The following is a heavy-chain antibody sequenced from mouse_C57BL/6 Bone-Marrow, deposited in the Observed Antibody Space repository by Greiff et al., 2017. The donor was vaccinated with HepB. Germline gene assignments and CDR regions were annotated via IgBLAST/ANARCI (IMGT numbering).Heavy chain of an antibody. V-gene: IGHV1-59*01. CDR1: GYTFTSYW. J-gene: IGHJ4*01. CDR3: ARKQGYAMDY. Sequence: QVQLQQSGAELVRPGTSVKLSCKASGYTFTSYWMHWVKQRPGQGLEWIGVIDPSDSYTNYNQKFKGKATLTVDTSSSTAYMQLSSLTSEDSAVYYCARKQGYAMDYWGQGTSVTVSS. CDR2: IDPSDSYT.